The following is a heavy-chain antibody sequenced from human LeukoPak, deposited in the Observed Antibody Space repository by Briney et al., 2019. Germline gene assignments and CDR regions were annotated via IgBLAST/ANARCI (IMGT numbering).Heavy chain of an antibody. CDR3: VRVDYGGNTDAFDI. J-gene: IGHJ3*02. V-gene: IGHV3-11*01. CDR2: ISSSGSTI. D-gene: IGHD4-23*01. CDR1: GFTFSDYY. Sequence: GGSLRLSCAASGFTFSDYYMSWIRQAPGKGLEWVSYISSSGSTIYYADSVKGRFTISRDNAKNSLYLQMNSLRAEDTAVYYCVRVDYGGNTDAFDIWGQGTMATVSS.